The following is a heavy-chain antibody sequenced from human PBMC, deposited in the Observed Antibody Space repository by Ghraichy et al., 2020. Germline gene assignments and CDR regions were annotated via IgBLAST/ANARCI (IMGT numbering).Heavy chain of an antibody. J-gene: IGHJ4*02. CDR3: ARDSGCGSPKDYFDP. CDR1: GGSISNYY. Sequence: SETLSLTCTVSGGSISNYYWGWTRQPPGKGLEWIGNIYHSGSTHYNPSLRSRVTISVDTSTNQFSLKLSSVTAADTAVYYCARDSGCGSPKDYFDPWGQGILVTVSS. CDR2: IYHSGST. V-gene: IGHV4-59*01. D-gene: IGHD3-16*01.